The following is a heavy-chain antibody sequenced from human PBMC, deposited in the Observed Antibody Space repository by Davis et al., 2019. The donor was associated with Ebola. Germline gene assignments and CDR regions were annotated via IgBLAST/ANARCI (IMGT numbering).Heavy chain of an antibody. CDR2: IIPIFGTA. D-gene: IGHD1-26*01. Sequence: SVKVSCKASGGTFSSYAISWVRQAPGQGLEWMGGIIPIFGTANYAQKFQGRVTITADESTSTAYMELSSLRSEDTAVYYCARGWQWELTPGGWGQGTLVTVSS. V-gene: IGHV1-69*13. CDR3: ARGWQWELTPGG. CDR1: GGTFSSYA. J-gene: IGHJ4*02.